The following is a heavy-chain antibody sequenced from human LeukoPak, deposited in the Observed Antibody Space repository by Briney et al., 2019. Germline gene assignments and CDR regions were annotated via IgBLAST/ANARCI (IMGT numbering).Heavy chain of an antibody. D-gene: IGHD3-3*01. CDR1: GGSFSGYY. CDR3: ARGRFLEWLYYYYGMDV. J-gene: IGHJ6*02. V-gene: IGHV4-34*01. Sequence: SETPSLTCAVYGGSFSGYYWSWIRQPPGKGLEWIGEINHSGSTNYNPSLKSRVTISVDTSKNQFSLKLSSVTAADTAVYYCARGRFLEWLYYYYGMDVWGQGTTVTVSS. CDR2: INHSGST.